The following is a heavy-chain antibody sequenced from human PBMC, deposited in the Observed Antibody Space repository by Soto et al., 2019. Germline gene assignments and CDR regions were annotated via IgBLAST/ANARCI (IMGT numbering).Heavy chain of an antibody. Sequence: ASVKVSCKASGGTFSSYAISWVRQAPGQGLEWMGGIIPIFGTANYAQKFQGRVTVTADESTSTAYMELSSLRSEDTAVYYCARVDYYGSGTIGYFDYWGQGTLVTVSS. CDR1: GGTFSSYA. CDR3: ARVDYYGSGTIGYFDY. D-gene: IGHD3-10*01. J-gene: IGHJ4*02. CDR2: IIPIFGTA. V-gene: IGHV1-69*13.